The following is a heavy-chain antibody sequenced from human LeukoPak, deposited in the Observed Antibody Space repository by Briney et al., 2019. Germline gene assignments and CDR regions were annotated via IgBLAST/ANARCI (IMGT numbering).Heavy chain of an antibody. J-gene: IGHJ3*02. CDR1: GYTFTSYY. CDR3: ARARYCSSTSCYTRMAFDI. CDR2: INPSGGST. V-gene: IGHV1-46*01. D-gene: IGHD2-2*02. Sequence: GASVKVSCKASGYTFTSYYMHWVRQAPGQGLEWMGIINPSGGSTSYAQKFQGRVTMTRDMSTSTVYMELSSLRPEDTAVYYCARARYCSSTSCYTRMAFDIWGQGTMVTVSS.